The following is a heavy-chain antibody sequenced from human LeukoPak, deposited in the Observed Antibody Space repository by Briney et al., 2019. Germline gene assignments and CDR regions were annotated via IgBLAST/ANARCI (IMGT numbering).Heavy chain of an antibody. CDR1: GGSISSYY. CDR2: IYYSGSA. J-gene: IGHJ4*02. CDR3: ARFRPVGYYGSGSYFNYYFDY. D-gene: IGHD3-10*01. Sequence: SETLSLTCTVSGGSISSYYWSWIRQPPGKGLEWIGYIYYSGSANYNPSLKSRVTISVDPSRNQFSLELNSMTAADTAVYYCARFRPVGYYGSGSYFNYYFDYWGQGTLVTVSS. V-gene: IGHV4-59*08.